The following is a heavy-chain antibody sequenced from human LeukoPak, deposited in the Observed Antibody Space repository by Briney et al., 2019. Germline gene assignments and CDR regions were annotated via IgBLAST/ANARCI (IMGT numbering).Heavy chain of an antibody. CDR2: ISGSGLST. Sequence: GGSLRLSCAASGFTFSSYEMNWVRQAPGKGLEWVSAISGSGLSTYYADSVKGRFTISRDNSKNTLYLQMNSLRAEDTAVYYCARARAAGADADRYYYYYYMDVWGKGTTVTVSS. J-gene: IGHJ6*03. V-gene: IGHV3-23*01. D-gene: IGHD1-26*01. CDR1: GFTFSSYE. CDR3: ARARAAGADADRYYYYYYMDV.